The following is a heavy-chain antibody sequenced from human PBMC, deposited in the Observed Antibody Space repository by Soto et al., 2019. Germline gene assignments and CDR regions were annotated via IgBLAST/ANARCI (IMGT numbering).Heavy chain of an antibody. J-gene: IGHJ4*02. Sequence: QVQLQESGPGLVKPSQTLSLTCTVSGGSISDGAYYWSWIRQPPGKGLEWIGHIYNSGNTYNNPCLRSRLTISLDTAKSQFSLNLNSVTAADTAVYYCASGLSGDKVDQWGQGTLVTVSS. CDR2: IYNSGNT. CDR1: GGSISDGAYY. CDR3: ASGLSGDKVDQ. V-gene: IGHV4-30-4*01. D-gene: IGHD2-21*01.